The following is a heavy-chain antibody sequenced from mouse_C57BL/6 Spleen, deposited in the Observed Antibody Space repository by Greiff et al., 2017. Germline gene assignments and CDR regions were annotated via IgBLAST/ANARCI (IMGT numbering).Heavy chain of an antibody. Sequence: QVQLQQPGAELVRPGTSVKLSCKASGYTFTSYWMHWVKQRPGQGLEWIGVIDPSDSYTNYNQKFKGKATLTVDTSSNTAYMQLSSLTSEDSAVYYCARRGDYGGGVFAYWGQGTLVTVSA. D-gene: IGHD2-4*01. CDR2: IDPSDSYT. CDR3: ARRGDYGGGVFAY. J-gene: IGHJ3*01. CDR1: GYTFTSYW. V-gene: IGHV1-59*01.